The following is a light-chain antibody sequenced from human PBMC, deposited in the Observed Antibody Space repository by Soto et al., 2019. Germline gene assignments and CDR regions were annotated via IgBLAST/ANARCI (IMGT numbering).Light chain of an antibody. V-gene: IGKV1-33*01. CDR3: QQYDNLLRFT. CDR1: QDISNY. J-gene: IGKJ3*01. CDR2: DAS. Sequence: IQMTQAPSSLSASVGDRVTLTCEASQDISNYLNWYQQKPGQATKLLIYDASNLEAGVPPRFSGSGSGTDFTFTISSLQPEDIATYYCQQYDNLLRFTFGPGTKVDIK.